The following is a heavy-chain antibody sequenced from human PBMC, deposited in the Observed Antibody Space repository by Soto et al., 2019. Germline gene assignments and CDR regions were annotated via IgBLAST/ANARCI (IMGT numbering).Heavy chain of an antibody. CDR1: GGSISSGDYY. D-gene: IGHD3-10*01. J-gene: IGHJ6*02. Sequence: SETLSLTCTVSGGSISSGDYYWSWIRQPPGKGLGWIGYIYYSGSTYYNPSLKSRVTISVDTSKNQFSLKLSSVTAADTAVYYCARGTMVRGVITYYYYGMDVWGQGTTVTVSS. V-gene: IGHV4-30-4*01. CDR2: IYYSGST. CDR3: ARGTMVRGVITYYYYGMDV.